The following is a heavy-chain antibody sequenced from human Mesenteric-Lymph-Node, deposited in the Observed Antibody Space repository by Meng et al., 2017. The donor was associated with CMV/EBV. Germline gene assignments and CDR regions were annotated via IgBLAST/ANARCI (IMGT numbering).Heavy chain of an antibody. CDR3: AKSRSSTPGIVDD. V-gene: IGHV4-61*08. CDR1: GVSVTSGAYR. D-gene: IGHD2/OR15-2a*01. J-gene: IGHJ4*02. Sequence: QGHLQESGPVLVRPSETLSLTCIFSGVSVTSGAYRWSWIRQSQGKGLELIGYIYGTGITIYNPSLKSRVTILLETSKNQFSHKLNSVTTADTAVYYCAKSRSSTPGIVDDWGQGTLVTVSS. CDR2: IYGTGIT.